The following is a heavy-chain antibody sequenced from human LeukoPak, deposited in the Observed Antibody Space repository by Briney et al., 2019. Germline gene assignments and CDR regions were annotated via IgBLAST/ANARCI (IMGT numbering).Heavy chain of an antibody. Sequence: TGGSLRLSGAASGFTFSSYSMNWVRQAPGKGLEWVSSISSSSSYIYYADSVKGRFTISRDNAKNSLYLQMNSLRAEDTAVYYCARPSTSSANDAFDIWGQGTMVTVSS. J-gene: IGHJ3*02. CDR1: GFTFSSYS. V-gene: IGHV3-21*01. CDR2: ISSSSSYI. D-gene: IGHD6-6*01. CDR3: ARPSTSSANDAFDI.